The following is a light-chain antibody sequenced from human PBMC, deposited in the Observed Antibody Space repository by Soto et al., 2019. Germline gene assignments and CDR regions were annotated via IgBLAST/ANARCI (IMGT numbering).Light chain of an antibody. J-gene: IGKJ5*01. CDR3: QQRSNWPVIT. CDR2: GAS. V-gene: IGKV3-11*01. CDR1: QSVTSK. Sequence: EIVLTQSPATLSLSPGDRATLSCGASQSVTSKLAWYQQKPGQAPRLLISGASNRATGIPDRFSGSGSGTDFTPTISSLEPEDFAVYYCQQRSNWPVITFGQGTRLEI.